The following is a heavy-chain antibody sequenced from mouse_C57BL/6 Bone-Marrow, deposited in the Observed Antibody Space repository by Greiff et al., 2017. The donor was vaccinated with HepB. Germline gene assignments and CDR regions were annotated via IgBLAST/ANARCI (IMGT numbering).Heavy chain of an antibody. CDR2: ISSDSSTI. CDR3: ARDRGDY. V-gene: IGHV5-17*01. CDR1: GFTFSDYG. J-gene: IGHJ2*01. Sequence: EVKVEESGGGLVKPGGSLKLSCAASGFTFSDYGMHWVRQAPEKGLEWVAYISSDSSTIYYADTVKGRFTITRDNAKNTLFLQMTSLRSEDTAMYYCARDRGDYWGQGTTLTVSS. D-gene: IGHD2-14*01.